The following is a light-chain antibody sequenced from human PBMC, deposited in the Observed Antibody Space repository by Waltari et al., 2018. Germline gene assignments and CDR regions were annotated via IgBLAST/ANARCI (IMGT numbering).Light chain of an antibody. CDR3: QQSYSTPRP. CDR2: AAS. J-gene: IGKJ1*01. Sequence: DIQMTQSPSSLSASVGDRVTITCRASQSISSYLNWYQQKPGKAPKRLIYAASSLQSGVPSRFSGSGSGTDFTLTISSMQPEDFATYYCQQSYSTPRPFGAGTKVEIK. CDR1: QSISSY. V-gene: IGKV1-39*01.